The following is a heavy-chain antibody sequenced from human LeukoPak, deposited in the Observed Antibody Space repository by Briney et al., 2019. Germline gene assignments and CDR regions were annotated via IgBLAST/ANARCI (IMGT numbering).Heavy chain of an antibody. D-gene: IGHD2-2*01. CDR1: GFTFSNFG. V-gene: IGHV3-30*03. Sequence: GGSLRLSCAASGFTFSNFGMHWVRQAPGKGLEWVAVISYDGSNKHYADSVQGRFSISRDNYKNTLYLQMNSLRVEDTAVYYCARVGDCSSTSCYYYYYYYYGMDVWGQGTTVTVSS. J-gene: IGHJ6*02. CDR2: ISYDGSNK. CDR3: ARVGDCSSTSCYYYYYYYYGMDV.